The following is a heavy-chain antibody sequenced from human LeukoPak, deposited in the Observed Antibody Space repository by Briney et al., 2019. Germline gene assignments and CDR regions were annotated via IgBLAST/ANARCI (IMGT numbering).Heavy chain of an antibody. J-gene: IGHJ4*02. D-gene: IGHD1-26*01. CDR2: ISWNSGSI. CDR1: GFTFDDYA. Sequence: GGSLRLSCAASGFTFDDYAMHWVRQAPGKGLEWVSVISWNSGSIGYADSVKGRFTISRDNAKNSLYLQMNSLRAEDTAVYYCARELIVGATRGDYWGQGTLVTVSS. CDR3: ARELIVGATRGDY. V-gene: IGHV3-9*01.